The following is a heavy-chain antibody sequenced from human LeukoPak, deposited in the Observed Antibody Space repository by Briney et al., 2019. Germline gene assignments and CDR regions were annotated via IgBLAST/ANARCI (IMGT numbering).Heavy chain of an antibody. CDR1: GFTFSSYG. Sequence: GGSLRLSCAASGFTFSSYGMHWVRQAPGKGLEWVAVIWYDGSNKYYADSVKGRFTISRDNSKNTLYLQMNSLRAEDTAVYYCARDSTNYGILTGYFDYWGQGTLVTVSS. CDR3: ARDSTNYGILTGYFDY. CDR2: IWYDGSNK. V-gene: IGHV3-33*08. J-gene: IGHJ4*02. D-gene: IGHD3-9*01.